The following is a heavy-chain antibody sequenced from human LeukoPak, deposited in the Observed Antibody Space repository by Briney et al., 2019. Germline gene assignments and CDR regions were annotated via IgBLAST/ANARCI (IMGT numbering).Heavy chain of an antibody. D-gene: IGHD1-26*01. V-gene: IGHV4-4*02. Sequence: SETLSLTCAVSGGTILTTNWWSWVRQPPGKGLEWIGEVHLSGASNYNPSLKSRVNMSIDKSKNQLSLELTSVTAADTAIYYCTRESGAFSPFGFWGQGTLVTVSS. CDR2: VHLSGAS. CDR1: GGTILTTNW. J-gene: IGHJ4*02. CDR3: TRESGAFSPFGF.